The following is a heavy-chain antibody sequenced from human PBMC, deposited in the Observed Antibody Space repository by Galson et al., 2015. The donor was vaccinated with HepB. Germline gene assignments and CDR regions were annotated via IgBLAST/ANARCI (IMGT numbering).Heavy chain of an antibody. V-gene: IGHV1-18*04. CDR2: INPYNGGI. J-gene: IGHJ1*01. CDR1: GYTFTSYG. D-gene: IGHD3-10*01. CDR3: ARGPWFGELTGILVLQH. Sequence: SVKVSCKASGYTFTSYGITWVRQAPGQGLEWVGWINPYNGGINYAQKFQGRVTMTTDTSTAYMELGSLRSDDTAVYYCARGPWFGELTGILVLQHWGQGTLVTVSS.